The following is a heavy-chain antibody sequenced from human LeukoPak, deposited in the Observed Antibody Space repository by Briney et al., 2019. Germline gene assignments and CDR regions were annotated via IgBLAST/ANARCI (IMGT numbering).Heavy chain of an antibody. Sequence: SSVKVSCEASGGTFSSYAISWVRQAPGQGLEWMGGIIPIFGTANYAQKFQGRVTITTDESTSTAYMELSSLRSEDTAVYYCARSVYYDILTHFDYWGQGTLVTVSS. D-gene: IGHD3-9*01. CDR3: ARSVYYDILTHFDY. CDR1: GGTFSSYA. J-gene: IGHJ4*02. CDR2: IIPIFGTA. V-gene: IGHV1-69*05.